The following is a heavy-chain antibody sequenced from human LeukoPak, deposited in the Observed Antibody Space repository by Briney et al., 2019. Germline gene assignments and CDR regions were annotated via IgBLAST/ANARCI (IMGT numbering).Heavy chain of an antibody. Sequence: PGRSLRLSCVVSGLTFSSYGMHWVRRAPGKGLEWVAVISYDGSNKYYADSVKGRFTISRDNSKNTLYLQMNSLRAEDTAVFYCAKDAPPCSGGSCYSGYYFYGMDVWGKGTTVTVSS. CDR3: AKDAPPCSGGSCYSGYYFYGMDV. J-gene: IGHJ6*04. V-gene: IGHV3-30*18. D-gene: IGHD2-15*01. CDR2: ISYDGSNK. CDR1: GLTFSSYG.